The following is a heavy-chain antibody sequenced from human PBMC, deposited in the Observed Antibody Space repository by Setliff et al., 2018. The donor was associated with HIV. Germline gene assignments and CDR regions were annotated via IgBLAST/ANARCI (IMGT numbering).Heavy chain of an antibody. D-gene: IGHD5-18*01. CDR2: INWNGGNK. CDR1: GFTFEDYA. CDR3: ARGRSVSVDTAMVRGLGGDY. Sequence: PGGSLRLSCAASGFTFEDYAMSWVRQVPGKRLEWISGINWNGGNKGYGDSVKGRFTISRDNAKNFLYLQMNSLRAEDTAVYYCARGRSVSVDTAMVRGLGGDYWGQGTLVTVSS. J-gene: IGHJ4*02. V-gene: IGHV3-20*04.